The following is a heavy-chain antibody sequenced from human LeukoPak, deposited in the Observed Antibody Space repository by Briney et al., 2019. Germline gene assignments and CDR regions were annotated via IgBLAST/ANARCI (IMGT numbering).Heavy chain of an antibody. J-gene: IGHJ4*02. Sequence: GGSPRLSCAASGFTFSSYSMNWVRQAPGKGLEWVSYISSSSSTIYYAASVKGRLTISRDNAKNSLYLQMNSLRAEDTAVYYCARERWFGELFQYYFDYWGQGTLVTVSS. CDR3: ARERWFGELFQYYFDY. CDR2: ISSSSSTI. D-gene: IGHD3-10*01. V-gene: IGHV3-48*01. CDR1: GFTFSSYS.